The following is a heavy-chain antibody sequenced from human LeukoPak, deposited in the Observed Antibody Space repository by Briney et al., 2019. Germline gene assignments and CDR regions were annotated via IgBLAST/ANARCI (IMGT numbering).Heavy chain of an antibody. CDR2: INSDGSWT. V-gene: IGHV3-74*01. CDR1: GSYW. CDR3: VSFYETY. J-gene: IGHJ4*02. Sequence: GGSLRLSCAASGSYWMHWVRQAPGKGLVWVSHINSDGSWTSYADSVKGRLTISKDNAKNTVYLQMNNLRAEDTAVYYCVSFYETYWGRGTLVTVSS. D-gene: IGHD2/OR15-2a*01.